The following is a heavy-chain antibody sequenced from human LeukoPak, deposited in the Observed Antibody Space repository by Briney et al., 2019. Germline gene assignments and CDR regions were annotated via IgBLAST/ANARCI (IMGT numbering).Heavy chain of an antibody. Sequence: ASETLSLTCTVSGGSISISSYYWGSIRQPPGKGLEWIGSIYYSGSTYCNPSLKSRVTISVDTSNSQFSLKLISVTAADTAVYYCARSNRVVVAATHFDYWGQGTLVTVSS. D-gene: IGHD2-15*01. J-gene: IGHJ4*02. CDR3: ARSNRVVVAATHFDY. CDR1: GGSISISSYY. V-gene: IGHV4-39*01. CDR2: IYYSGST.